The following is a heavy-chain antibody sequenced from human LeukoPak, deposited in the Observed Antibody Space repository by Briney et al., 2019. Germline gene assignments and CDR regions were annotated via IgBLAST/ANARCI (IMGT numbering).Heavy chain of an antibody. J-gene: IGHJ4*02. Sequence: PGGSLRLSCAASGFTFSSYGMHWVRQAPGKGLEWVAVISYDGSNKYYADSVKGRFTISRDNSKNTLYLQMSSLRAEDTALYYCAKGLWQQLPTLFDSWGQGTLVTVSS. CDR2: ISYDGSNK. CDR3: AKGLWQQLPTLFDS. CDR1: GFTFSSYG. D-gene: IGHD6-13*01. V-gene: IGHV3-30*18.